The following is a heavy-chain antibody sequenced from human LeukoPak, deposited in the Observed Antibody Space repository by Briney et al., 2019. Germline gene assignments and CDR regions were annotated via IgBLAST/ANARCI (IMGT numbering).Heavy chain of an antibody. CDR3: AKDLSSGTGRGFDY. Sequence: GGSLRLSCAASGFIFSRNGMHWVRQAPGKGLEWVAVISYDGSNKYYADSVKGRFTISRDNSKNTLYLQMNGLRAEDTALYYCAKDLSSGTGRGFDYWGQGTLVSVSS. D-gene: IGHD3/OR15-3a*01. V-gene: IGHV3-30*18. CDR1: GFIFSRNG. CDR2: ISYDGSNK. J-gene: IGHJ4*02.